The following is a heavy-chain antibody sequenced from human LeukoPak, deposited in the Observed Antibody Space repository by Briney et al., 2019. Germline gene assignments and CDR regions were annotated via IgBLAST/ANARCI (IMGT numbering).Heavy chain of an antibody. Sequence: SETLSLTCTVSGGSISSYYWSWIRQPPGKGLEWIGYIYYSGSTNYNPSLKSRVTISVDTSKNQFSLKLSSVTAADTAVYYCASRRGYCSSTSCHGAFDIWGQGTMVTVSS. J-gene: IGHJ3*02. CDR2: IYYSGST. V-gene: IGHV4-59*08. D-gene: IGHD2-2*01. CDR1: GGSISSYY. CDR3: ASRRGYCSSTSCHGAFDI.